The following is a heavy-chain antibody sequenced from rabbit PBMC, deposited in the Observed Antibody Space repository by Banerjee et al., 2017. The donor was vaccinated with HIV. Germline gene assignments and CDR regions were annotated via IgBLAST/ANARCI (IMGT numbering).Heavy chain of an antibody. CDR2: IDIGSSGFT. CDR1: GLDFSGDSY. CDR3: ARDLDGVIGWNFGW. Sequence: QSLEESGGGLVKPGASLTLTCKASGLDFSGDSYDSYMCWVRQAPGKGLEWIACIDIGSSGFTYFANWPKGRFTFSKTSSTTVTLQMTSLTAADTATYFCARDLDGVIGWNFGWWGPGTLVTVS. V-gene: IGHV1S40*01. J-gene: IGHJ4*01. D-gene: IGHD1-1*01.